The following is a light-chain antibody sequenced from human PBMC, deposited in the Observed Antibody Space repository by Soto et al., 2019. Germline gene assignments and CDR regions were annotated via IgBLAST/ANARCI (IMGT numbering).Light chain of an antibody. V-gene: IGKV1-5*03. CDR3: QQYNGNPYT. CDR2: EAS. CDR1: QTVTDL. Sequence: QMTQSPSTLSASVGDRVTITCRSSQTVTDLVAWYQVKPGAAPKLLIYEASALESGVPSRFSGSGSGTEFALTISSLQPDDFATYFCQQYNGNPYTFGPETKIEVK. J-gene: IGKJ2*01.